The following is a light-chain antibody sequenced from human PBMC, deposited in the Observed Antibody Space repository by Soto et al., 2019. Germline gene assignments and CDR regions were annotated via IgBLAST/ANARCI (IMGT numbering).Light chain of an antibody. CDR2: EVS. CDR1: SRDVGGYNY. CDR3: CSYRTGGPFV. J-gene: IGLJ1*01. V-gene: IGLV2-14*01. Sequence: QSALTQPASVSGSPGQSIAISCTGTSRDVGGYNYVSWYQQLPGKAPKLLISEVSNRPSGVSHRFSGSKSGNTASLTISGLQAEDEADYYCCSYRTGGPFVFGTGTKLTVL.